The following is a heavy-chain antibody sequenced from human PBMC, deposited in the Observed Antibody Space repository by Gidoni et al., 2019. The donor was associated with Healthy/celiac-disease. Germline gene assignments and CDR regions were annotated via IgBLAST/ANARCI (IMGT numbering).Heavy chain of an antibody. D-gene: IGHD4-17*01. CDR1: GFPFSSYA. V-gene: IGHV3-23*01. CDR3: AKDPPSTVGFDY. Sequence: EVQLLESWAGLVQPGGSLSLSCAASGFPFSSYAMSWVRQAPGKGLEWVSAISGSGGSTYYADSVKGRFTISRDNSKNTLYLQMNSLRAEDTAVYYCAKDPPSTVGFDYWGQGTLVTVSS. CDR2: ISGSGGST. J-gene: IGHJ4*02.